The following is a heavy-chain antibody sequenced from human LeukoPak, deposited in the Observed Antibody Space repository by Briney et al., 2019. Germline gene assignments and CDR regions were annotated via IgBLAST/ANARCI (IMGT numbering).Heavy chain of an antibody. CDR1: GGSISSSSYY. CDR3: ARGGAMYGRFDY. D-gene: IGHD2-8*01. V-gene: IGHV4-39*07. Sequence: SETLSLTCTVSGGSISSSSYYWGWIRQPPGKGLEWIGSIYYSGSTYYNPSLKSRVTISVDTSKNQFSLKLSSVTAADTAVYYCARGGAMYGRFDYWGQGTLVTVSS. CDR2: IYYSGST. J-gene: IGHJ4*02.